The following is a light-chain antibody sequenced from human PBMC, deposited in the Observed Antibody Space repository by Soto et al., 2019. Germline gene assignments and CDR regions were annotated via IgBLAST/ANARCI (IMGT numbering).Light chain of an antibody. Sequence: QLVLTQPPSVSGAPGQRVTISCTGSSSNIGAGYDVHWYRQLPGTAPKLLIYGNFNRPSGVPDRFSGSKSGTSASLAITGLQAEDEADYYCQSFDSSLSVHVVFGGGTKLTVL. CDR3: QSFDSSLSVHVV. CDR1: SSNIGAGYD. CDR2: GNF. J-gene: IGLJ2*01. V-gene: IGLV1-40*01.